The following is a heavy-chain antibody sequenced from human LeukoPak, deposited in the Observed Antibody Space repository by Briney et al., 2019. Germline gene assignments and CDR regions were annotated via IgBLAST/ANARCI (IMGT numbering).Heavy chain of an antibody. D-gene: IGHD1-1*01. CDR2: IKQDGSAK. Sequence: PGGSLRLSCAASGFSFISYWMSWVRQAPGKGLEWVANIKQDGSAKNYVDSVKGRFTISRDNAKNSLYLLLNSLRAEDTAVYYCAGCAGNSCYFDYWGQGTLVIVSS. J-gene: IGHJ4*02. V-gene: IGHV3-7*01. CDR1: GFSFISYW. CDR3: AGCAGNSCYFDY.